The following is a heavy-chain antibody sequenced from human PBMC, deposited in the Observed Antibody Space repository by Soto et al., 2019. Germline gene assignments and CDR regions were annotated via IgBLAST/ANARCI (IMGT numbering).Heavy chain of an antibody. CDR2: INAGNDNT. Sequence: ASVKVSCKASGYTFTSYAMHWVRQAPGQRLEWMGWINAGNDNTKYSQKFQGRVTITRDTSASTAYMELSSLRSEDTAVYYCARSEYTSGWTGYWGQGTLVTVSS. CDR1: GYTFTSYA. V-gene: IGHV1-3*01. D-gene: IGHD6-19*01. CDR3: ARSEYTSGWTGY. J-gene: IGHJ4*02.